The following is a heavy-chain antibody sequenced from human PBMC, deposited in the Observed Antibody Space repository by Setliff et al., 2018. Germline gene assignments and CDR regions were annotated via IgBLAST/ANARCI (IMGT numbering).Heavy chain of an antibody. Sequence: SETLSLTCAVYGGSFSGYYWSWIRQPPGKGLEWIGEINHSGSTNYNPSLKSRVTISVDTSKNQFSLKLSSVAAADTAVYYCARGYGYSSGWYRVYFDYWGQGTLVTVSS. J-gene: IGHJ4*02. CDR3: ARGYGYSSGWYRVYFDY. V-gene: IGHV4-34*01. D-gene: IGHD6-19*01. CDR2: INHSGST. CDR1: GGSFSGYY.